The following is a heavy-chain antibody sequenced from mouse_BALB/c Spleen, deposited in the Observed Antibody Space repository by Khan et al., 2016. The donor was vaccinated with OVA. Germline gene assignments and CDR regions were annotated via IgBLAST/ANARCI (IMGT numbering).Heavy chain of an antibody. CDR1: GYTFINYW. J-gene: IGHJ2*01. CDR2: INPSTAYT. D-gene: IGHD1-1*01. Sequence: QVQLQQSGAELAKPGASVKMSCKASGYTFINYWILWVKQRPGQGLEWIGYINPSTAYTEYNQNFKDKATLTADKSSRTAYMQLSSLTSEDSAGYYCARRGLRGDVDYWGQGTTLTVSS. V-gene: IGHV1-7*01. CDR3: ARRGLRGDVDY.